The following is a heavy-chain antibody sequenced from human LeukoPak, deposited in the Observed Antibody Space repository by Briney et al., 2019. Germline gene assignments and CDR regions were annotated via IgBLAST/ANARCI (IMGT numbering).Heavy chain of an antibody. CDR2: LTWNGANI. V-gene: IGHV3-9*01. D-gene: IGHD3-10*01. CDR1: GFTFSSYA. Sequence: PGGSLRLSCAASGFTFSSYAMSWVRQTPGKGLEWVSGLTWNGANIGYEDSVKGRFTISRDNAKNSLYLQMNSLRTEDTALYYCAKSYNSGTDPFDYWGQGTLVTVSS. CDR3: AKSYNSGTDPFDY. J-gene: IGHJ4*02.